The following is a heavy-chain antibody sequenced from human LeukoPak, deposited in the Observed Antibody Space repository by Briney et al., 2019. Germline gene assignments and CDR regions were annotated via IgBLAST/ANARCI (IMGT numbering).Heavy chain of an antibody. J-gene: IGHJ4*02. D-gene: IGHD6-19*01. Sequence: GGSLRLSCAASGFTFSRYDMHWVRQATGKGLEWVSGIGTAGDTYYAGSVKGRFTISRESAKNSLYLQMNSLTAGDTAVYYCAGAGSETQWRAFDFWGQGALVTVFS. V-gene: IGHV3-13*01. CDR1: GFTFSRYD. CDR2: IGTAGDT. CDR3: AGAGSETQWRAFDF.